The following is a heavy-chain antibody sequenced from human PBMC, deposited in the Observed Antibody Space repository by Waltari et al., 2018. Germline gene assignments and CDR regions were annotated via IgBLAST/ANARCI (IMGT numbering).Heavy chain of an antibody. V-gene: IGHV3-30-3*01. J-gene: IGHJ4*02. CDR2: ISYDGSNK. CDR3: ASTSGAYYFDY. D-gene: IGHD7-27*01. Sequence: QVQLVESGGGVVQPGRSLRLSGAASGFPFSSYAMPWVRQAPGKGLEWVAVISYDGSNKYYADSVKGRFTISRDNSKNTLYLQMNSLRAEDTAVYYCASTSGAYYFDYWGQGTLVTVSS. CDR1: GFPFSSYA.